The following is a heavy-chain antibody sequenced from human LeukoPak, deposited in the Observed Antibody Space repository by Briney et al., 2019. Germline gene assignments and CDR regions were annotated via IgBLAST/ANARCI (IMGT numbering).Heavy chain of an antibody. Sequence: GGSLRLSCAASGITFSSYGMSWVRQAPGKGLEWVSGISGTGENTYYADSVKGRFTISRDNSKNTLYLQMNSLRAEDTAVYYCAKDNAFLWFGEYYFDYWGQGTLVTVSS. CDR2: ISGTGENT. J-gene: IGHJ4*02. D-gene: IGHD3-10*01. CDR3: AKDNAFLWFGEYYFDY. V-gene: IGHV3-23*01. CDR1: GITFSSYG.